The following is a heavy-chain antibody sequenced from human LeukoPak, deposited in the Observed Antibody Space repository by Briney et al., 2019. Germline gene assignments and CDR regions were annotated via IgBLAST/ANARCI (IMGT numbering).Heavy chain of an antibody. CDR1: GYTFTSYD. D-gene: IGHD3-10*01. V-gene: IGHV1-8*01. CDR2: MNPNSGNT. J-gene: IGHJ4*02. CDR3: ARGASSGGVFDY. Sequence: ASVKVSCKASGYTFTSYDINWVRQATGQWLEWMGWMNPNSGNTGYAQKFQGRVTMTRNTSISTAYMELSSLRSEDTAVYYCARGASSGGVFDYWGQGTLVTVSS.